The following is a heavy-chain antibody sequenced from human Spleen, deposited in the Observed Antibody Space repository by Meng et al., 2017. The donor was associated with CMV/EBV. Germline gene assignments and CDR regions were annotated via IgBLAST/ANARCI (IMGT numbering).Heavy chain of an antibody. CDR2: IYSGGST. CDR1: GFTVSSNY. CDR3: ARDNSPYDFWSGSESDGMDV. D-gene: IGHD3-3*01. Sequence: GESLKISCAASGFTVSSNYMSWVRQAPGKGLEWVSVIYSGGSTVYADSVKGRFTISRDNAKNSLYLQMNSLRAEDTAVYYCARDNSPYDFWSGSESDGMDVWGQGTTVTVSS. V-gene: IGHV3-66*01. J-gene: IGHJ6*02.